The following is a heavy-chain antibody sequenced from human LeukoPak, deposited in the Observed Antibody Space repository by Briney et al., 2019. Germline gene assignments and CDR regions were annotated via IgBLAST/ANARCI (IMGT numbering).Heavy chain of an antibody. Sequence: GGSLRLSCAASGFTFSDYWMSWVRQAPGKGLEWVANIKKDGGERYYVDSVKGRFTISRDNAKNSLYLQMNSLRGEDTAVYYCARDKLNGDSRFGFWGQGTLVTVSS. D-gene: IGHD4-17*01. V-gene: IGHV3-7*03. CDR1: GFTFSDYW. CDR3: ARDKLNGDSRFGF. CDR2: IKKDGGER. J-gene: IGHJ4*02.